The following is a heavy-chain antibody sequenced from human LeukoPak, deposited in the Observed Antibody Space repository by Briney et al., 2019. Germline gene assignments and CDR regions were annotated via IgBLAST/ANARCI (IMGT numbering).Heavy chain of an antibody. Sequence: GGSLRLSCAASGFTFSSYAMHWVHQAPGKGLEWVAVISYDGSNKYYADSVKGRFTISRDNSKNTLYLQMNSLRAEDTAVYYCARADRGTTVTWYYYYGMDVWGQGTTVTVSS. CDR3: ARADRGTTVTWYYYYGMDV. J-gene: IGHJ6*02. CDR1: GFTFSSYA. V-gene: IGHV3-30-3*01. D-gene: IGHD4-17*01. CDR2: ISYDGSNK.